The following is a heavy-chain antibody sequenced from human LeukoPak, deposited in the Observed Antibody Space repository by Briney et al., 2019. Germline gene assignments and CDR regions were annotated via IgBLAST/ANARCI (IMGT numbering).Heavy chain of an antibody. J-gene: IGHJ4*02. CDR3: ARSALLRYFDLDY. CDR2: INPNSGGT. V-gene: IGHV1-2*02. D-gene: IGHD3-9*01. CDR1: GYTFTGYY. Sequence: ASVKVSCKASGYTFTGYYMHWVRQAPGQGLEWMGWINPNSGGTNYAQKFQGRVAMTRDTSISTAYMELSRLRSDDTAVYYCARSALLRYFDLDYWGQGTLVTVSS.